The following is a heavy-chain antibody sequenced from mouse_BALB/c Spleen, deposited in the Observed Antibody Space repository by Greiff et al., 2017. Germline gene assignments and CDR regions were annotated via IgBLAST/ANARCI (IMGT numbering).Heavy chain of an antibody. CDR2: ISYDGSN. V-gene: IGHV3-6*02. CDR1: GYSITSGYY. Sequence: ESGPGLVKPSQSLSLTCSVTGYSITSGYYWNWIRQFPGNKLEWMGYISYDGSNNYNPSLKNRISITRDTSKNQFFLKLNSVTTEDTATYYCARGNYGNYVGYWGQGTTLTVSS. J-gene: IGHJ2*01. CDR3: ARGNYGNYVGY. D-gene: IGHD2-1*01.